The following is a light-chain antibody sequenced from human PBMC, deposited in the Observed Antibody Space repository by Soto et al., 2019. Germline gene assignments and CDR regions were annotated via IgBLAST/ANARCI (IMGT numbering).Light chain of an antibody. V-gene: IGLV2-8*01. CDR3: SSYAGSTLYV. J-gene: IGLJ1*01. CDR1: SSDVGGYDY. CDR2: EVT. Sequence: QSALTQPPSASGSRGQSVTISCTGTSSDVGGYDYVSWYQQHPGKAPKLMIYEVTKRPSGVPDRFSGSKSGNTASLTVSGLQAEDEADYYCSSYAGSTLYVFGTGTKVTGL.